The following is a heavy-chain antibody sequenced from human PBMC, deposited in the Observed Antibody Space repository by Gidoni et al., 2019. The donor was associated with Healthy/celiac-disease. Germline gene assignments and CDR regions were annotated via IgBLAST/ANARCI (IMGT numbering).Heavy chain of an antibody. V-gene: IGHV4-61*02. D-gene: IGHD3-3*01. CDR3: AREAYYDFWSGYYGFDY. J-gene: IGHJ4*02. CDR1: GGSISSGSYY. CDR2: IYTSGST. Sequence: QVQLQESGPGLVKPSQTLSLTCTVSGGSISSGSYYWSWIRQPAGKGLEWIGRIYTSGSTNYNPSLKSRVTISVDTSKNQFSLKLSSVTAADTAVYYCAREAYYDFWSGYYGFDYWGQGTLVTVSS.